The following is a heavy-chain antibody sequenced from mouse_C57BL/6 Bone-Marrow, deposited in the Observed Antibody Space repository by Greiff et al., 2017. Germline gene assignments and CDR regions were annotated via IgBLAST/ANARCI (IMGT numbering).Heavy chain of an antibody. CDR2: IYPGSGST. V-gene: IGHV1-55*01. CDR1: GYTFTSYW. Sequence: VQLKQPGAELVKPGASVKMSCKASGYTFTSYWITWVKQRPGQGLEWIGDIYPGSGSTNYNEKFKSKATLTVDTSSSTAYMQLSSLTSEDSAVYYCARITTVVPYPMDYWGQGTSVTVSS. D-gene: IGHD1-1*01. CDR3: ARITTVVPYPMDY. J-gene: IGHJ4*01.